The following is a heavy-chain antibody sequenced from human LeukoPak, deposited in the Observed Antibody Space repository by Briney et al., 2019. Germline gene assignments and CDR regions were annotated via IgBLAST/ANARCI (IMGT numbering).Heavy chain of an antibody. CDR1: GFTFSGYW. CDR3: ARSNSGWSDY. V-gene: IGHV3-74*01. J-gene: IGHJ4*02. CDR2: INSDGSST. Sequence: PGGSLRLSCAASGFTFSGYWMHWVRQAPGKGLVWVSRINSDGSSTSYADSVKGRFTISRDSAKSSLYLQMNSLRVEDTAVYYCARSNSGWSDYWGQGTLVTVSS. D-gene: IGHD6-19*01.